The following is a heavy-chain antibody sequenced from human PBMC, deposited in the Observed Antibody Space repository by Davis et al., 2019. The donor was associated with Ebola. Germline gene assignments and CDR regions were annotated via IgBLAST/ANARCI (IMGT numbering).Heavy chain of an antibody. Sequence: SVKGRFTISRDNSKNTLYLQMDSLRAEDTAVYYCARESFSSGSYYTGYYYYGMDVWGQGTTVTVSS. J-gene: IGHJ6*02. D-gene: IGHD3-10*01. CDR3: ARESFSSGSYYTGYYYYGMDV. V-gene: IGHV3-30*01.